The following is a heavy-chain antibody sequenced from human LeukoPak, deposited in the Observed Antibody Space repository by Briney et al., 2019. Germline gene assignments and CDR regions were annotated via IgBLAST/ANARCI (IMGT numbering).Heavy chain of an antibody. CDR2: IYTSGSS. CDR3: ARGGQQLVLFLDY. V-gene: IGHV4-61*02. J-gene: IGHJ4*02. D-gene: IGHD6-13*01. Sequence: SETLSLTCTVSGGSISSGSYYWSWIRQPAGKGLEWIARIYTSGSSNYNPSLRSRVTISLDTSKNQFSLKLSSVTAADTAVYYCARGGQQLVLFLDYWGQGTLVTVSS. CDR1: GGSISSGSYY.